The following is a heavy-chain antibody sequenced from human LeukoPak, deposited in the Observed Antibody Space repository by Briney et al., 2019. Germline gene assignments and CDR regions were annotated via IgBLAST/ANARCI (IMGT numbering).Heavy chain of an antibody. CDR1: GFTFTDYW. V-gene: IGHV3-7*01. D-gene: IGHD6-19*01. CDR3: ARRIAVAGTKSSRGAFDI. CDR2: IKRDGSEK. J-gene: IGHJ3*02. Sequence: PGESLRLSCAASGFTFTDYWMSWVRQAPGKGLEWVANIKRDGSEKYYVDSVKGRFTISRDNSKNTLYLQMNSLRAEDTAVYYCARRIAVAGTKSSRGAFDIWGQGTMVTVSS.